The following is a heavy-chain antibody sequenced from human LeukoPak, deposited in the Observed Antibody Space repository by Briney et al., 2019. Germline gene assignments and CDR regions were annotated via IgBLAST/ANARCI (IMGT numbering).Heavy chain of an antibody. CDR3: ARERSTGFIDY. CDR1: GYTFTDHY. Sequence: ASVKVSCKASGYTFTDHYLHWVRQAPGQGLEWMGWINPNSGVTSYAQKFQGRVSMTRDTSISTVYLEVNWPTSDDTAVYFCARERSTGFIDYWAQGTLVTVSS. CDR2: INPNSGVT. J-gene: IGHJ4*02. D-gene: IGHD1-1*01. V-gene: IGHV1-2*02.